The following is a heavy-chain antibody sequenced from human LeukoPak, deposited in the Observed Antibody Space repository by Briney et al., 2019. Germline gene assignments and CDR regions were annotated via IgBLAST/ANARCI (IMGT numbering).Heavy chain of an antibody. D-gene: IGHD2/OR15-2a*01. CDR1: GYSISSGYY. V-gene: IGHV4-38-2*02. CDR2: IYHSGST. Sequence: PSETLSLTCTVSGYSISSGYYWGWIRQPPGKGLEWIGSIYHSGSTYYNPSLKSRVTISVDTSKNQFSLKLSSVTAADTAVYYCASGRIFFDYWGQGTLVTVSS. CDR3: ASGRIFFDY. J-gene: IGHJ4*02.